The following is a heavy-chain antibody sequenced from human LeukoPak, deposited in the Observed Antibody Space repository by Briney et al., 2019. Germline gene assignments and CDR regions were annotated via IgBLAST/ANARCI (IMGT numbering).Heavy chain of an antibody. CDR1: GFTFSDYY. D-gene: IGHD1-26*01. CDR3: ARVTWELLPDY. V-gene: IGHV3-11*01. J-gene: IGHJ4*02. CDR2: ISSSDSTI. Sequence: GGSLRLSCAASGFTFSDYYMSWIRQAPGKGLEWVSYISSSDSTIYYADSVKGRFTISRDNAKNSLYLQMNSLRAEDTAVYYCARVTWELLPDYWGQGTLVTVSS.